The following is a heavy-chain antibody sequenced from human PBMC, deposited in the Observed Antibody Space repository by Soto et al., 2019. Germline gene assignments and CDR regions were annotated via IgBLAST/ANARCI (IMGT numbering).Heavy chain of an antibody. CDR2: TYYRTRWYN. CDR3: AGATRCYLYYGLDV. J-gene: IGHJ6*02. CDR1: GDTVSSNRPA. V-gene: IGHV6-1*01. D-gene: IGHD2-15*01. Sequence: SQTLSLTCAISGDTVSSNRPAWNWIRQSPSRGLEWLGRTYYRTRWYNDYAVSVKGRITINPDPSRNQFYLQVNSVTYEDTAVYYCAGATRCYLYYGLDVWGQGTTVTVSS.